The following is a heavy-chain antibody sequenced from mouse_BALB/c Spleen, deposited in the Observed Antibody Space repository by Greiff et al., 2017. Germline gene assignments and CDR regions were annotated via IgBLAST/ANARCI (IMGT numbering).Heavy chain of an antibody. CDR3: ARQELGDYWYFDV. J-gene: IGHJ1*01. CDR1: GDSITSGY. D-gene: IGHD4-1*01. V-gene: IGHV3-8*02. CDR2: ISYSGST. Sequence: EVKLQESGPSLVKPSQTLSLTCSVTGDSITSGYWNWIRKFPGNKLEYMGYISYSGSTYYHPSLKSRISITRDTSKNQYYQQLNSVTTEDTTTNYCARQELGDYWYFDVWGAGTTVTVSS.